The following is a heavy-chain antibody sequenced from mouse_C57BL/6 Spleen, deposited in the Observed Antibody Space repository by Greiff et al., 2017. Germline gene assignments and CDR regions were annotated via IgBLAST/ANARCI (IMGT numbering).Heavy chain of an antibody. CDR2: INPSTGGT. V-gene: IGHV1-42*01. J-gene: IGHJ4*01. CDR1: GYSFTGYY. D-gene: IGHD1-1*01. CDR3: ARWGTYYGSSYPYAMDY. Sequence: VQLQQSGPELVKPGASVKISCKASGYSFTGYYMNWVKQSPEQSLEWIGEINPSTGGTTYNQKFKAKATLTVDKSSSTAYMQLKSLTSEDSAVYYCARWGTYYGSSYPYAMDYWGQGTSVTVSS.